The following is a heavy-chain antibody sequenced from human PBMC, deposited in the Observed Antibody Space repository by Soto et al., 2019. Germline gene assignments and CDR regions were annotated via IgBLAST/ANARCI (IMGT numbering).Heavy chain of an antibody. J-gene: IGHJ6*02. Sequence: PGGSLRLSCAASGFFFSSYGMYWVRQAPGKGLEWVAVISYDGGNKDYGDSVKGRFTISRDNSKNTLYLQMISLRAEDTAVYYCAKDPHLDVWGQGTTVTVSS. CDR3: AKDPHLDV. CDR1: GFFFSSYG. CDR2: ISYDGGNK. V-gene: IGHV3-30*18.